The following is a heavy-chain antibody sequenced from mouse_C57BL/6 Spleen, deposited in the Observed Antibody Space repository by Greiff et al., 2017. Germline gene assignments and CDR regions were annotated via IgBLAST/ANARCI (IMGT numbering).Heavy chain of an antibody. CDR2: IYPSDSET. J-gene: IGHJ1*03. Sequence: QVQLQQPGAELVRPGSSVKLSCKASGYTFTSYWMDWVKQRPGQGLEWIGNIYPSDSETHYNQKFKDKATLTVDKSSSTAYMQLSSLTSENSAVYYCARSGYYGYWYVDVWGTGTTVTVSS. D-gene: IGHD1-1*01. V-gene: IGHV1-61*01. CDR1: GYTFTSYW. CDR3: ARSGYYGYWYVDV.